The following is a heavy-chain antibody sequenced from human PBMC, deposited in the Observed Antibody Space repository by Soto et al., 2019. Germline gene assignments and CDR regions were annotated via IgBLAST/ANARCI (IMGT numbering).Heavy chain of an antibody. V-gene: IGHV3-30*18. Sequence: QPGGSLRLSCAASGFTFSSYGMHWVRQAPGKGLEWVAVISYDGSNKYYADSVKGRFTISRDNSKNTLYLQMNSLRAEDTAVYYCAKEGVAYYYDSSGYPLWFDYWGQGTLVTVSS. CDR3: AKEGVAYYYDSSGYPLWFDY. D-gene: IGHD3-22*01. CDR1: GFTFSSYG. CDR2: ISYDGSNK. J-gene: IGHJ4*02.